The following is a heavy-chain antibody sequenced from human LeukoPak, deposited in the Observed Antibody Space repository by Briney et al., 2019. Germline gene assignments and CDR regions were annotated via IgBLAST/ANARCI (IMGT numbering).Heavy chain of an antibody. CDR3: AREGRTTVTTKNYYYYMDV. CDR1: GFTFSSYS. J-gene: IGHJ6*03. Sequence: GGSLRLSCAASGFTFSSYSMNWVRQAPGKGLEWVSSISSSSSYIYYADSVKGRFTISRDNAKNSLYLQMNSLRAEDTAVYYCAREGRTTVTTKNYYYYMDVWGKGTTVTVSS. D-gene: IGHD4-17*01. CDR2: ISSSSSYI. V-gene: IGHV3-21*01.